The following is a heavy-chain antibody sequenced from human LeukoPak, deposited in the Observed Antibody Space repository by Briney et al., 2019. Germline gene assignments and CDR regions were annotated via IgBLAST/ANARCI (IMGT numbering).Heavy chain of an antibody. V-gene: IGHV3-23*01. J-gene: IGHJ4*02. CDR1: GYTFTSYG. Sequence: ASVKVSCKASGYTFTSYGISWVRQAPGQGLEWVSAISGSGGSTYYADSVKGRFTISRDNSKNTLYLQMNSLRAEDTAVYYCAKDWDVLRYFDWLSPLDYWGQGTLVTVSS. CDR2: ISGSGGST. CDR3: AKDWDVLRYFDWLSPLDY. D-gene: IGHD3-9*01.